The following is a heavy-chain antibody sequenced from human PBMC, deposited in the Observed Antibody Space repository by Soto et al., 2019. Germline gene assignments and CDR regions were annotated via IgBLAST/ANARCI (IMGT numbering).Heavy chain of an antibody. CDR1: GFTLSNYS. CDR3: ARDSGYHDAFDI. CDR2: ISRSGGYI. Sequence: EVQLVESGGGLVQPGGSLRLSCAASGFTLSNYSMNWVRQAPGKGLEWVSSISRSGGYIYYADSVKGRFTISRDNAKDSLYLQMHSLRAEDTAMYYCARDSGYHDAFDIWGQGTMVTVSS. J-gene: IGHJ3*02. D-gene: IGHD3-22*01. V-gene: IGHV3-21*01.